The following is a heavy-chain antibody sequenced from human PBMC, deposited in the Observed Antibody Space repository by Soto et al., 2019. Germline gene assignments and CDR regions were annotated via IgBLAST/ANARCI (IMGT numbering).Heavy chain of an antibody. Sequence: QVHLQESGPGLVKASETLSLTCTVSGDSITGSHWNWIRQPLGKPLEWIGYIYYRGSTNYNPSLKSRINLSVDPAKNQIFLRVNSVTAADTAVYYCASSAIVGREVNTWFDPWGQGILVTVSS. V-gene: IGHV4-59*01. J-gene: IGHJ5*02. CDR3: ASSAIVGREVNTWFDP. CDR2: IYYRGST. CDR1: GDSITGSH. D-gene: IGHD1-26*01.